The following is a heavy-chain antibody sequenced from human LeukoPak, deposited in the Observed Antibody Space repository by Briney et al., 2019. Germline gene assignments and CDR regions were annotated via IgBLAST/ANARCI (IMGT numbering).Heavy chain of an antibody. CDR3: ARRTAGDY. CDR1: GFTFSSYW. J-gene: IGHJ4*02. Sequence: PGGSLRLSCAASGFTFSSYWMSWVRQAPGKGLEWVSYISSSSTIYYADSVKGRFTISRDNAKSSLYLQMNSLRDEDTAVYYCARRTAGDYWGQGTLVTVSS. V-gene: IGHV3-48*02. CDR2: ISSSSTI.